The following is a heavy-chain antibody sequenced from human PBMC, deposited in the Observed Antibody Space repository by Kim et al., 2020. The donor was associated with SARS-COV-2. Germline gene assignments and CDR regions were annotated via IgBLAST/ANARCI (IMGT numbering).Heavy chain of an antibody. Sequence: AQKFQGRVTMTRDTSTSTVYMELSSLRSEDTAVYYCARDDPHYRWGYFDYWGQGTLVTVSS. J-gene: IGHJ4*02. D-gene: IGHD3-16*01. CDR3: ARDDPHYRWGYFDY. V-gene: IGHV1-46*01.